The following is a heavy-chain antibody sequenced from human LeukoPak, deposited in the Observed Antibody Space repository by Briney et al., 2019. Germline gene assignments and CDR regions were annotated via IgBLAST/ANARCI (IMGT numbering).Heavy chain of an antibody. CDR1: GYTFTSYD. CDR2: MNPNSGNT. D-gene: IGHD1-7*01. CDR3: ARERTTSNWFDP. V-gene: IGHV1-8*01. J-gene: IGHJ5*02. Sequence: ASVKVSCKASGYTFTSYDINWVRQAPGQGLEWMGWMNPNSGNTGYAQKLQGRVTITRNTSISTAYMELSSLRSEDTAVYYCARERTTSNWFDPWGQGTLVTVSS.